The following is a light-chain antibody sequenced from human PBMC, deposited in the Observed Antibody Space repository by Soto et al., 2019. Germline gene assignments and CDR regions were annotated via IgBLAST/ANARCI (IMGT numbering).Light chain of an antibody. V-gene: IGKV3-20*01. CDR2: GAS. CDR1: QSISVTY. J-gene: IGKJ1*01. CDR3: QQYGSSSET. Sequence: IVLKQSPGTLSLTPGESATLSCRASQSISVTYLAWYQQKPGQAPRLLIYGASSRDTGIPDRFSGSGSGTDFTLTISRLEPEDFAVYYCQQYGSSSETFGQGTKVDI.